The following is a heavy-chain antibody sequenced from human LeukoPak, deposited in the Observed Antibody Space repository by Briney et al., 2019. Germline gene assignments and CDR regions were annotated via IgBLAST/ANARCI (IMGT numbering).Heavy chain of an antibody. CDR1: GGSVSSGSYY. D-gene: IGHD3-10*01. CDR2: IYYSGST. Sequence: PSETLSLTCTVSGGSVSSGSYYWSWIRQPPGKGLEWIGNIYYSGSTNYNPSLKSRVTISVDTSKNQFSLKLSSVTAADTAVYYCARMYYYGSGSYYTLIDYWGQGTLVTVSS. CDR3: ARMYYYGSGSYYTLIDY. J-gene: IGHJ4*02. V-gene: IGHV4-61*01.